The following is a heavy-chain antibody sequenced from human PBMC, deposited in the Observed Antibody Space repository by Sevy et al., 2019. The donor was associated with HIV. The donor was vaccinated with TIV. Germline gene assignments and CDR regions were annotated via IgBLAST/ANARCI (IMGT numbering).Heavy chain of an antibody. CDR2: IFFSGNT. J-gene: IGHJ4*02. V-gene: IGHV4-39*01. CDR3: ARQGGLVDRAFDY. D-gene: IGHD3-10*01. Sequence: SETLSLTCTVSGVSISSSSYDWGWIRQPPGKGLEWIASIFFSGNTYYNPSLKSRVTISVDTSKNQFSLKLNSVTAADTALYYCARQGGLVDRAFDYWGQGTLVTVSS. CDR1: GVSISSSSYD.